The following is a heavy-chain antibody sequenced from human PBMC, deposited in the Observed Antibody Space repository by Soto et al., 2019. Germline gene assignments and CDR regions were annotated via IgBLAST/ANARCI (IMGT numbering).Heavy chain of an antibody. CDR2: ISHDETHK. CDR1: GFTFSNYA. V-gene: IGHV3-30-3*01. J-gene: IGHJ4*02. Sequence: VQLVESGGGVVQPGRSLRLACAASGFTFSNYALQWVRQTPDKRLHWVAVISHDETHKYYADSVKGRFTISRDNSKSTLYLDMNSLTTEDTAVYYCARGGDGYGDCFFLYWGQGTLVTVSS. D-gene: IGHD4-17*01. CDR3: ARGGDGYGDCFFLY.